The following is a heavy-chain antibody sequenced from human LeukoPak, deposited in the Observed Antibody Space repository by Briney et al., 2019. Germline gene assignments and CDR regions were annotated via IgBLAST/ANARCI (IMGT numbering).Heavy chain of an antibody. CDR2: ISRGSSSI. CDR1: GFTFSNYN. D-gene: IGHD2/OR15-2a*01. Sequence: SGGSLRLSCAASGFTFSNYNMNCVRQAPGKGLEWVSKISRGSSSIYYADSVKGRFTISRDNSKNTLYLQVNSLRAEDTAMYYCARNILFAFDIWGQGTMVTVSS. CDR3: ARNILFAFDI. V-gene: IGHV3-48*01. J-gene: IGHJ3*02.